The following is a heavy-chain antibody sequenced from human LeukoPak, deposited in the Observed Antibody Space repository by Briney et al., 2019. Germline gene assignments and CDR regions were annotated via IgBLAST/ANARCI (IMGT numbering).Heavy chain of an antibody. J-gene: IGHJ4*02. Sequence: QPGGSLRLSXAASGFTFSSYAMSWVRQAPGKGLEWVSAISGSGGSTYYADSVKGRFAISRDNSRDTLYLQMNSLRAEDTAVYYCAKGYYDYVWGSYYFDYWGQGTLVTVSS. V-gene: IGHV3-23*01. CDR3: AKGYYDYVWGSYYFDY. CDR2: ISGSGGST. CDR1: GFTFSSYA. D-gene: IGHD3-16*01.